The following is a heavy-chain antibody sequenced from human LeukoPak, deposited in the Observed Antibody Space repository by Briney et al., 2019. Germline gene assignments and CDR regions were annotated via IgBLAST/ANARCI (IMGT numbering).Heavy chain of an antibody. D-gene: IGHD6-19*01. CDR2: IYTSGST. V-gene: IGHV4-4*07. J-gene: IGHJ4*02. CDR1: GGSISSHY. CDR3: ARDHSSGLLLFDY. Sequence: SETLSLTCTVPGGSISSHYWSWIRQPAGKGLEWIGRIYTSGSTNYNPSLKSRVTMSVDTSKNQFSLKLSSVTAADTAVYYCARDHSSGLLLFDYWGQGTLVTVSS.